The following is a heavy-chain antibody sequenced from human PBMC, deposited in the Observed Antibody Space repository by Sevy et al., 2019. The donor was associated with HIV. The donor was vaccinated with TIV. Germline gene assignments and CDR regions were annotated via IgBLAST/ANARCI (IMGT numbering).Heavy chain of an antibody. Sequence: GGSLRLSCAASGFSFSSYWMRWVRQAPGKGLEWVANIKQDGSEKYYVDSVKGRFTISRDDAKNSLYLQMNSLRAEDTAVYYCAKDPTISITGTPGAFDIWGQGTMVTVSS. J-gene: IGHJ3*02. V-gene: IGHV3-7*03. CDR3: AKDPTISITGTPGAFDI. CDR2: IKQDGSEK. D-gene: IGHD1-7*01. CDR1: GFSFSSYW.